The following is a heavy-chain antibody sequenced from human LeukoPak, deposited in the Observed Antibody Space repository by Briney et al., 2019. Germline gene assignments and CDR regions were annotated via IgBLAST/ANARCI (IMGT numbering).Heavy chain of an antibody. J-gene: IGHJ4*02. D-gene: IGHD5-24*01. CDR2: ISYDGRNK. CDR1: GITFSNYA. CDR3: VRDRRVEMATIGGFFDY. V-gene: IGHV3-30*04. Sequence: PGRALRLSCAASGITFSNYAIHWVRQAPGKGLEWVTSISYDGRNKRYTDSLRGRFTAPRDNSKNTVYLQMNSLRAEDTAVYYCVRDRRVEMATIGGFFDYWGQGTLVTVSS.